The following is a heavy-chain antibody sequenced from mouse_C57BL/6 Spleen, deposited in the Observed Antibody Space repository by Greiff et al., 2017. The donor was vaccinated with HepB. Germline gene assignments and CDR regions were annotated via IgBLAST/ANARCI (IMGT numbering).Heavy chain of an antibody. CDR2: ISNLAYSI. J-gene: IGHJ2*01. V-gene: IGHV5-15*01. CDR1: GFTFSDYG. CDR3: ARQADYYGSSHFDY. D-gene: IGHD1-1*01. Sequence: EVKVVESGGGLVQPGGSLKLSCAASGFTFSDYGMAWVRQAPRKGPEWVAFISNLAYSIYYADTVTGRFTISRENAKNTLYLEMSSLRSEDTAMYYCARQADYYGSSHFDYWGQGTTLTVSS.